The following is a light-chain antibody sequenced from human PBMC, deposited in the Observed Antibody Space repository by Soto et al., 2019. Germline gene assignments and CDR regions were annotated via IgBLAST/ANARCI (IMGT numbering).Light chain of an antibody. J-gene: IGKJ4*01. CDR3: QQRSNWPPT. V-gene: IGKV3-11*01. Sequence: EIVLTQSPATLSLSPGERATLSCRASQSVSSYLAWYHQKPGQAPRLLIYDTSNRAAGIPARFSGSGSGTDFTLIISSLEPEDFAVYYCQQRSNWPPTFGGGTRVEIK. CDR1: QSVSSY. CDR2: DTS.